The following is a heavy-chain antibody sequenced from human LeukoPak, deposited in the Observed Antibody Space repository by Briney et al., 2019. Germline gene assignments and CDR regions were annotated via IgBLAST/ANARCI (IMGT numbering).Heavy chain of an antibody. CDR3: ARQWSSDY. J-gene: IGHJ4*02. CDR2: IYPGDSDT. Sequence: GESLKISCKASGYIFTNHWLGWVRQMPGKGLEWMGIIYPGDSDTRYSPSFQGQVTISADKSISTAYLQWSSMKASDTAMYYCARQWSSDYWGQGTLVTVSS. V-gene: IGHV5-51*01. D-gene: IGHD1-26*01. CDR1: GYIFTNHW.